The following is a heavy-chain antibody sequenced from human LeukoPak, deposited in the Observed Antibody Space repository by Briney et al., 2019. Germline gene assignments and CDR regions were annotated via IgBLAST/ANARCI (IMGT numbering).Heavy chain of an antibody. J-gene: IGHJ4*02. Sequence: PGGSLRLSCVVSGFTFSGLTFSNAWMSWVRQAPGKGLEWVGRFKSKTDGGATDYAAPVKGRFTISRDVSKTTLFLQMNSLKTEDTAVYYCTADNCASTSCYAHYWGQGTLVTVSS. D-gene: IGHD2-2*01. CDR2: FKSKTDGGAT. V-gene: IGHV3-15*01. CDR3: TADNCASTSCYAHY. CDR1: GFTFSGLTFSNAW.